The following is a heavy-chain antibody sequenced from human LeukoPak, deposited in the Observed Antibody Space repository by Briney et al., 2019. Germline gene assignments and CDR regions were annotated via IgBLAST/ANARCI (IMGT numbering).Heavy chain of an antibody. CDR2: ISGYNGNT. D-gene: IGHD6-13*01. V-gene: IGHV1-18*01. J-gene: IGHJ4*02. Sequence: ASVKVSCKASGYTFTSYSINWVRQAPGQGLQWMGWISGYNGNTNYAQSLQGRVTMTRDTSTSTAYMELRSLRLDDTAVYYCARHTKYSSSWRPFDYWGQGTLVTVSS. CDR1: GYTFTSYS. CDR3: ARHTKYSSSWRPFDY.